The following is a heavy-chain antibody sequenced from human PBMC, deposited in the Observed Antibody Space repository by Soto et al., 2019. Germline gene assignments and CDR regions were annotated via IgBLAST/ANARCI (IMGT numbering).Heavy chain of an antibody. CDR3: TRGNIVATNWFDP. V-gene: IGHV3-49*03. J-gene: IGHJ5*02. Sequence: GGSLRLSCTASGFTFGDYAMSWFRQAPGKGLEWVGFIRSKAYGGTTEYAASVKGRFTISRDDSKSIAHLQMNSLKTEDTAVYYCTRGNIVATNWFDPWGQGTLVTVSS. CDR2: IRSKAYGGTT. CDR1: GFTFGDYA. D-gene: IGHD5-12*01.